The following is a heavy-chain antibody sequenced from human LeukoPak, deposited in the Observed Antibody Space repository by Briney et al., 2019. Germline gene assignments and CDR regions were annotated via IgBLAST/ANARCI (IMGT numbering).Heavy chain of an antibody. J-gene: IGHJ4*02. Sequence: SETLSLTCTVSGGSISSYYWSWIRQPAGKGLEWIGRIYTSGSTNYNPSLKSRVTMSLDTSKKQFYLRLSSVTAADTAVYYCARDSGYSYGYYFDNWGQGTLVTVSS. D-gene: IGHD5-18*01. CDR2: IYTSGST. V-gene: IGHV4-4*07. CDR1: GGSISSYY. CDR3: ARDSGYSYGYYFDN.